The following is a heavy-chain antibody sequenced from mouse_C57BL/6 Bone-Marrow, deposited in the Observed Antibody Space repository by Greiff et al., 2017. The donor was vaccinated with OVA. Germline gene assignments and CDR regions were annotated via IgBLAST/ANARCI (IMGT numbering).Heavy chain of an antibody. CDR2: ISNGGGST. Sequence: EVQVVESGGGLVQPGGSLKLSCAASGFTFSDYYMYWVRQTPEKRLEWVAYISNGGGSTYYPDTVKGRFTISRDNAKNTLYLQMSRLKSEDTAMYYCASAYYSRYFDVWGTGTTVTVSS. V-gene: IGHV5-12*01. CDR1: GFTFSDYY. J-gene: IGHJ1*03. D-gene: IGHD2-12*01. CDR3: ASAYYSRYFDV.